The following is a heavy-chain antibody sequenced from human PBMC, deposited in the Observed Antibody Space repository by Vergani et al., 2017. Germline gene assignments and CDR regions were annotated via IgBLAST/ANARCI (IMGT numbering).Heavy chain of an antibody. V-gene: IGHV3-23*04. CDR3: ARPDPNGSGSVGWFDP. J-gene: IGHJ5*02. Sequence: EVQVVESGGGLVQPGGSLRLSCAASGFTFSSYAMSWVRQAPGKGLEWVSAISGSGDNTYYADSAKGRFTISRDNSKNRLYLQMNSLRAEDTAVYYGARPDPNGSGSVGWFDPWGQGTLVTVSS. CDR2: ISGSGDNT. CDR1: GFTFSSYA. D-gene: IGHD3-10*01.